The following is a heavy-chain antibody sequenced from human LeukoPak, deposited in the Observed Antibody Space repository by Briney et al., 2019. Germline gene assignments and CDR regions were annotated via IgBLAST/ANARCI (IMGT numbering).Heavy chain of an antibody. V-gene: IGHV3-74*01. J-gene: IGHJ6*02. CDR1: GFTFSSYW. CDR3: ARMRVVAGTIGYGMDV. CDR2: INSDGSST. Sequence: PGGSLRLSSAASGFTFSSYWMHWVRQVPGKGLVWVSRINSDGSSTSYADSVKGRFTISRDNAKNTLYLQMNSLRAEDTAMYYCARMRVVAGTIGYGMDVWGQGTTVTVS. D-gene: IGHD6-19*01.